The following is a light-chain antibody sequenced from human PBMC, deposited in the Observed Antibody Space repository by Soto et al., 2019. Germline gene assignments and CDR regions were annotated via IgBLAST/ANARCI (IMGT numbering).Light chain of an antibody. Sequence: IQMTQSPSPLSPIVGDRVTIPCRASQSISSWLAWYQQKPGQAPKLLIYDASSLESGVPSGFSSSGSGTESAFPISSLPAHDFALSFCQQYSTAAVTFGQGTKVDIK. CDR2: DAS. J-gene: IGKJ1*01. V-gene: IGKV1-5*01. CDR3: QQYSTAAVT. CDR1: QSISSW.